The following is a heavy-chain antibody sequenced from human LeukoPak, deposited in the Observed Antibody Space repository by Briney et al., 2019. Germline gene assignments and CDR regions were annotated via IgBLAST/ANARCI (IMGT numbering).Heavy chain of an antibody. CDR2: INPSGGST. J-gene: IGHJ4*02. Sequence: ASVKVSCKASGYTFTSYYMHWVRQAPGQGLEWMGIINPSGGSTSYAQKFQGRVTMTRDTSTSTVYMELSSLRAEDTAVYYCARGGITMVRGVIPPPYFDYWGQGALVTVSS. CDR3: ARGGITMVRGVIPPPYFDY. V-gene: IGHV1-46*01. CDR1: GYTFTSYY. D-gene: IGHD3-10*01.